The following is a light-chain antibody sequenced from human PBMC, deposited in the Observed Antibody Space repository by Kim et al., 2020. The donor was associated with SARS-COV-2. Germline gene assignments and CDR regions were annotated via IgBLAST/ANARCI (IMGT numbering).Light chain of an antibody. Sequence: GQRVTISCSGSSSNIGKNYVSWYQQVPGRAPKLLIFDTNKRPSEIPDRFSGSKSDTSATLDITELQTGDEADYYCGTWDSSLSVVLFGGGTKLTVL. CDR2: DTN. CDR1: SSNIGKNY. V-gene: IGLV1-51*01. CDR3: GTWDSSLSVVL. J-gene: IGLJ3*02.